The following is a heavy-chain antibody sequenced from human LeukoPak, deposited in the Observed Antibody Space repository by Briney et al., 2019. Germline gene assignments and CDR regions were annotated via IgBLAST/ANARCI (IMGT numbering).Heavy chain of an antibody. V-gene: IGHV4-34*01. Sequence: SETLSVTCAVYGGSFSGYYWSWIRQPPGKGLEWIGEINHGGSTNYNPSLKSRVTISVDTSKNQFSLKLSSVTAADTAVYYCARGALYCSSTSCYDLDYWGQGTLVTVSS. D-gene: IGHD2-2*01. CDR1: GGSFSGYY. CDR3: ARGALYCSSTSCYDLDY. CDR2: INHGGST. J-gene: IGHJ4*02.